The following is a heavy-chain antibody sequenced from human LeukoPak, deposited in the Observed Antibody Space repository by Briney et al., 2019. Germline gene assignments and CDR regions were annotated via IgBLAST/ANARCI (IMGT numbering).Heavy chain of an antibody. D-gene: IGHD3-10*01. J-gene: IGHJ5*02. CDR2: IGTGGDT. Sequence: ETGGSLRLSCAVSGFSFDNYDMRWVRQISGEGLEWVAAIGTGGDTYYRDSVKGRFTISRGNAKNSLYLQMNSLRVGDTAVYYCVRDYGPGGFGPWGQGALVTVSS. CDR1: GFSFDNYD. CDR3: VRDYGPGGFGP. V-gene: IGHV3-13*01.